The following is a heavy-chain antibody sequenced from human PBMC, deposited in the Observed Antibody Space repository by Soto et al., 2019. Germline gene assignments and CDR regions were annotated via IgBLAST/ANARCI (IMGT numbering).Heavy chain of an antibody. CDR1: GVTNSTYY. Sequence: PSETLSLTCSVSGVTNSTYYWSSIPQPPGKGLEWIGDNYHSGTTKYKPSLKSPVTISVVTCKNQFSLRLPSVTAADTAIYYCVRAAYIGYGHAIDHWGQRMLVTVSS. CDR2: NYHSGTT. D-gene: IGHD5-12*01. V-gene: IGHV4-59*01. CDR3: VRAAYIGYGHAIDH. J-gene: IGHJ4*02.